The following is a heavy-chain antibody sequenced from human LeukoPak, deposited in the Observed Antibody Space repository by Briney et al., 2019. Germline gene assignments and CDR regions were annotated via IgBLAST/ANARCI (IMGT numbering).Heavy chain of an antibody. CDR2: IWYDGSNK. Sequence: GRSLRLSCAASGFTFSSYGMHWVRQAPGKGLEWVAVIWYDGSNKYYADSVKGRFTISRDNSKNTLYLQMNSLRAEDTAVYYCARDLDSSGWPDYWGRGTLVTVSS. V-gene: IGHV3-33*01. CDR3: ARDLDSSGWPDY. D-gene: IGHD6-19*01. CDR1: GFTFSSYG. J-gene: IGHJ4*02.